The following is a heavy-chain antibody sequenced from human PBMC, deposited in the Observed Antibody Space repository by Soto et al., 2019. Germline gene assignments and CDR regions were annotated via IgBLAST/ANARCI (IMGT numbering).Heavy chain of an antibody. CDR2: ISAYNGKT. Sequence: QVQLVQSGAEVKKPGASGKVSCKATGYTFGSSAMIWVRQAPGQGLEWMGYISAYNGKTNYAQKLQGRVTMATDTSTSTAYVELASLRSDDTAVYYCAREIWSSSGQQNFFDYWGQGTLVTVSS. CDR1: GYTFGSSA. J-gene: IGHJ4*02. D-gene: IGHD6-25*01. CDR3: AREIWSSSGQQNFFDY. V-gene: IGHV1-18*01.